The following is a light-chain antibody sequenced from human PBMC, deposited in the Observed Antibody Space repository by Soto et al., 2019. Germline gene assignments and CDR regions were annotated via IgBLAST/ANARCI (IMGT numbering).Light chain of an antibody. CDR3: HQYDTSPRT. Sequence: EIVLTQSPATLSLSPGERATLSCRASQSVSSYLAWYQQKPGQAPRLLIYGASSRATGIPDRFSGSGSGTDFTLTISRLEPEDFAVYYCHQYDTSPRTFGQGTKVDIK. J-gene: IGKJ1*01. CDR2: GAS. V-gene: IGKV3-20*01. CDR1: QSVSSY.